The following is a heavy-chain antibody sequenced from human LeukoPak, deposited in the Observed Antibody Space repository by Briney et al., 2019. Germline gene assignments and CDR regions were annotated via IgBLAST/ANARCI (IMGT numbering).Heavy chain of an antibody. CDR2: INHSGST. CDR1: GGSFSGYY. D-gene: IGHD3-10*01. CDR3: ARDPPGDY. Sequence: SETLSLTCAVYGGSFSGYYWSWIRQPPGKGLEWIGEINHSGSTNYNPSLKSRVTISVDTSKNQFSLKLSSVTAADTAVYYCARDPPGDYWGQGTLVTVSS. V-gene: IGHV4-34*01. J-gene: IGHJ4*02.